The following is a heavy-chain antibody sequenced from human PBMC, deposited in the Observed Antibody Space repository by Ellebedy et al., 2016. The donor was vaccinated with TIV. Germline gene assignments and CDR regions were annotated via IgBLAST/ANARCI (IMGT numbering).Heavy chain of an antibody. Sequence: ASVKVSXKASGYTFTSYYMHWVRQAPGQGLEWMGIINPSGGSTSYAQKFQGRVTITADESTSTAYMELSSLRSEDTAVYYCAREGRGDTAMVVFDYWGQGTLVTVSS. CDR1: GYTFTSYY. CDR3: AREGRGDTAMVVFDY. V-gene: IGHV1-46*01. J-gene: IGHJ4*02. D-gene: IGHD5-18*01. CDR2: INPSGGST.